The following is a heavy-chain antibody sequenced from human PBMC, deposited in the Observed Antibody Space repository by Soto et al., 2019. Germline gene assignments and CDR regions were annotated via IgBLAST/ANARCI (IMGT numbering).Heavy chain of an antibody. J-gene: IGHJ4*02. Sequence: GGSLRLSCASSGFTFSSYWMSWVRQAPGKGLEWVANIKQDGSEKYYVDSVKGRFTISRDNAKNSLYLQMNSLRAEDTAVYYCAREGSIYDSSGYYYLDWGQGTLVTVSS. CDR3: AREGSIYDSSGYYYLD. CDR1: GFTFSSYW. CDR2: IKQDGSEK. D-gene: IGHD3-22*01. V-gene: IGHV3-7*01.